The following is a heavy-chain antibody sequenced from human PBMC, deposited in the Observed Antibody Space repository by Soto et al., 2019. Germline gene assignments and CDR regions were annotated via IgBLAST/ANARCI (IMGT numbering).Heavy chain of an antibody. CDR3: AKAPPRFRGGSCYFDS. V-gene: IGHV3-23*01. CDR1: GFSFSTYA. D-gene: IGHD2-15*01. Sequence: GGSLRLSCAASGFSFSTYAMTWVRQAPGKGLDWVSAISASGGSTYYADSVKGRFTISRDNSQNTLYLQMNSLRAEDTAVYYCAKAPPRFRGGSCYFDSWGQGTLVTVSS. CDR2: ISASGGST. J-gene: IGHJ4*02.